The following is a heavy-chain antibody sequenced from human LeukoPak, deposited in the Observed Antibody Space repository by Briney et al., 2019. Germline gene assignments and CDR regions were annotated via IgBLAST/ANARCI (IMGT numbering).Heavy chain of an antibody. CDR2: ISSGATTT. Sequence: GGSLRLSCAASGFTFSNYQMNWVRQAPGKGLEWVSSISSGATTTYFADSVKGRFTISGDNAKNSLYLQMNSLRAEDTAIYYCASPMTAVSTYNYYGMDVWGQGTTVTVSS. V-gene: IGHV3-48*03. J-gene: IGHJ6*02. CDR3: ASPMTAVSTYNYYGMDV. CDR1: GFTFSNYQ. D-gene: IGHD4-17*01.